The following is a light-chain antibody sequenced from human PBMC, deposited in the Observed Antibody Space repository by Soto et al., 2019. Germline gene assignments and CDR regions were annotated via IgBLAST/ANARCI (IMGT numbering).Light chain of an antibody. V-gene: IGKV1-5*01. J-gene: IGKJ1*01. Sequence: DIQMTQSPSTLSASVGDRVTITCRASQSISSWLAWYQQKPGKAPKLLIYDASSLESGVPSRFSGSGSGTECTLTLSSLQPDDVATYYCQQDNSYPWTFGQGTKVEI. CDR2: DAS. CDR3: QQDNSYPWT. CDR1: QSISSW.